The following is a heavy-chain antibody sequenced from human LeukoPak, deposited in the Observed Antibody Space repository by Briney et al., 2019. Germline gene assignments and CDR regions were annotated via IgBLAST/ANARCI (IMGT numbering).Heavy chain of an antibody. J-gene: IGHJ4*02. CDR2: IYYSGST. CDR3: AITRDGYNYVY. V-gene: IGHV4-59*01. D-gene: IGHD5-24*01. CDR1: GGSISSYY. Sequence: PSETLSLTCTVSGGSISSYYWSWIRQPPGKGLEWIGYIYYSGSTNYNPSLKSRVTISVDTSKNQFSLKLSSVTAADTAVYYCAITRDGYNYVYWGQGTLVTVSS.